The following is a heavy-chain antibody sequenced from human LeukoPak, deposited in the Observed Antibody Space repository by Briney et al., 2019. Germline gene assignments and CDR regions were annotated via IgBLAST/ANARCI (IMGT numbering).Heavy chain of an antibody. CDR1: RHY. V-gene: IGHV4-59*11. Sequence: SETLSLTCSVSRHYWSWIRQPPGKGLEWIGYIYYSGSTNYNPSLKSRVTISVDTSKNQFSLKLNSVSAADTAVYYCARGLVYSSSPDYFDHWGQGTLVTVSS. CDR3: ARGLVYSSSPDYFDH. CDR2: IYYSGST. D-gene: IGHD6-13*01. J-gene: IGHJ4*02.